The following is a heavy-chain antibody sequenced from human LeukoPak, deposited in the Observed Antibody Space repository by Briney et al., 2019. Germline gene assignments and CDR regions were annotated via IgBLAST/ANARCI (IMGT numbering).Heavy chain of an antibody. V-gene: IGHV1-69*05. CDR1: GGTFSSYA. CDR3: AREGGEEEIGDLCLDY. J-gene: IGHJ4*02. Sequence: SVKVSCKASGGTFSSYAISWVRQAPGQGLEWMGGIIPIFGTANYAQKFQGRVTMTTDTSTSTVYMELRSLRSDDTAVYYCAREGGEEEIGDLCLDYWGQGTLVTVSS. D-gene: IGHD3-10*01. CDR2: IIPIFGTA.